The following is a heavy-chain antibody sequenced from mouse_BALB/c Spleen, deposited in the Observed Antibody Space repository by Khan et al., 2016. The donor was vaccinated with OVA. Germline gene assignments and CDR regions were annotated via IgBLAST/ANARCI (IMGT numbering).Heavy chain of an antibody. V-gene: IGHV2-4*02. CDR1: GFSLTTYG. Sequence: QVQLKEAGPGLLQPSQSLSITCTVSGFSLTTYGVHWVRQPPGKGLEWLGLIWSGGNTDYNTAFISRLSISKDNSKSQVFFTMNSLQADDTTIYYCARNPYMYDFTYGGQGTLVTVSA. D-gene: IGHD2-14*01. CDR2: IWSGGNT. J-gene: IGHJ3*01. CDR3: ARNPYMYDFTY.